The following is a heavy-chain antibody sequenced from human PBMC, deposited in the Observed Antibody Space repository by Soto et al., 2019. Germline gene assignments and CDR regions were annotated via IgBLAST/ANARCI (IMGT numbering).Heavy chain of an antibody. CDR1: GFTFSSYA. V-gene: IGHV3-23*01. D-gene: IGHD3-3*01. CDR2: ISGSGGST. J-gene: IGHJ4*02. CDR3: AKGSDFWSGYYGY. Sequence: PGGSLRLSCAASGFTFSSYAMSWVRQAPGKGLEWVSAISGSGGSTYYADSVKGQFTISRDNSKNTLYLQMNSLRAEDTAVYYCAKGSDFWSGYYGYWGQGTLVTVSS.